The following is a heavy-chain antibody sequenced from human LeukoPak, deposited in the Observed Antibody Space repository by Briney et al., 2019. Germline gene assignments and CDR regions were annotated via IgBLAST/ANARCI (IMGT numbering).Heavy chain of an antibody. Sequence: TGGSLRLSCAASGFTFSSYSMNWVRQAPGKGLEWVSSISSSSSYIYYADSVKGRFTISRDNAKNSLYLQMNSLRAEDTAVYYCARVRSSGYYRMDYWGQGTLVTVSP. D-gene: IGHD3-22*01. CDR2: ISSSSSYI. J-gene: IGHJ4*02. CDR1: GFTFSSYS. V-gene: IGHV3-21*01. CDR3: ARVRSSGYYRMDY.